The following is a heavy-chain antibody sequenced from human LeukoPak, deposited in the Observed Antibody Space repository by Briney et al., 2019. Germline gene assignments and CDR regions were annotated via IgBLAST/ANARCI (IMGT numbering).Heavy chain of an antibody. CDR2: INAGNGNT. CDR3: ARGGWSGSYFLYFDY. Sequence: GASVKVSCKASGYTFTSYAMHWVRQAPGQRLEWMGWINAGNGNTKYSQKFQGRVTITRDTSASTAYMELSSLRSEDTAVYYCARGGWSGSYFLYFDYWGQGTLVTVSS. CDR1: GYTFTSYA. D-gene: IGHD1-26*01. V-gene: IGHV1-3*01. J-gene: IGHJ4*02.